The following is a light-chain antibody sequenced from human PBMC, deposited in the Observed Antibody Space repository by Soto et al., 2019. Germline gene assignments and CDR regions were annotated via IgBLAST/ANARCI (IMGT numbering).Light chain of an antibody. CDR2: DAS. CDR1: QGIRNE. CDR3: LQHNNYPWT. V-gene: IGKV1-17*01. J-gene: IGKJ1*01. Sequence: DIQMTQSPSSLSASVGERVTITCRTSQGIRNELGWYQQKPGKAPKRLIYDASSLQSGVPSRFSGSGSGTEFTLTISSLQPEDFATYYCLQHNNYPWTFGQGTKVEIK.